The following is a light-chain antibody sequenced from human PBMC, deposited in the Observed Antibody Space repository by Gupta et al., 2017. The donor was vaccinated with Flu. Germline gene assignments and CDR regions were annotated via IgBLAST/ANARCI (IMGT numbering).Light chain of an antibody. CDR3: AAWDSSRNGWV. J-gene: IGLJ3*02. Sequence: GETARITCGGNNIGSNSVNWYQQKPGQTPVLVVYGDSERPSGVPERFSGSNSGTTATLTISRVEAGDEADYYCAAWDSSRNGWVFGGGTKLTVV. CDR1: NIGSNS. V-gene: IGLV3-21*02. CDR2: GDS.